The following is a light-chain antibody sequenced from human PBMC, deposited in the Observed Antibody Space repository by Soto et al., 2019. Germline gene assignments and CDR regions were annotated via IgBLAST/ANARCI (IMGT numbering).Light chain of an antibody. Sequence: DIHITQSPSTLSGSVGDRVRITCRASHSISNYLNWYQQKPWKAPNLLIHAASSLQSGVPPRFSGSGSGTDFTLTISSLQPEDFATYFCQQSYRNPITFGQGTRLEIK. J-gene: IGKJ5*01. V-gene: IGKV1-39*01. CDR1: HSISNY. CDR3: QQSYRNPIT. CDR2: AAS.